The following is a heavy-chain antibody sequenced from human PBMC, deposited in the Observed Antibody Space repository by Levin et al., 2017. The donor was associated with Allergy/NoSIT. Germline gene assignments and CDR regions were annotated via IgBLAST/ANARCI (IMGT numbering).Heavy chain of an antibody. D-gene: IGHD3-9*01. Sequence: SVKVSCKASGGTFNIYSISWVRQAPGQGLEWMGRIIPIFGTAHYAQKFQGRVSITADESTSTAYMELSSLRSDDTAVYYCASATYYDILTGYLLYWGQGTLVTVSS. V-gene: IGHV1-69*13. CDR3: ASATYYDILTGYLLY. CDR2: IIPIFGTA. CDR1: GGTFNIYS. J-gene: IGHJ4*02.